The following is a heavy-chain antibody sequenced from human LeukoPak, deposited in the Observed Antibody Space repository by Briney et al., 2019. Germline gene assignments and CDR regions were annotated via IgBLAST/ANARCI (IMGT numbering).Heavy chain of an antibody. CDR2: FCGRGGST. CDR1: VFTFCLYA. Sequence: GGSLRLFCGASVFTFCLYAMSWVRRAPGEGGEGLSAFCGRGGSTSYADSVKGRFTLSRDNSKNTLYLQMNSLRAEDTAVYYCAKAAGGLITMVRGVITHFDYWGQGTLVTVSS. CDR3: AKAAGGLITMVRGVITHFDY. V-gene: IGHV3-23*01. J-gene: IGHJ4*02. D-gene: IGHD3-10*01.